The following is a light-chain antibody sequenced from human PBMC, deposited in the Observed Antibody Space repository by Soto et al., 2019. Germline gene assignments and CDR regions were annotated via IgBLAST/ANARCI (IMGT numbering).Light chain of an antibody. CDR2: DAS. Sequence: DIVMTQSPLSLPVTPGEPASISCRSSQSLLHSNGYNYLDWYLQKPGQSPQLLIYDASILESGVPSRFSGSRSGTEFTLTISSLQPDDFATYYCQQYNSYSQWTFGQGTKVDIK. J-gene: IGKJ1*01. V-gene: IGKV2-28*01. CDR1: QSLLHSNGYNY. CDR3: QQYNSYSQWT.